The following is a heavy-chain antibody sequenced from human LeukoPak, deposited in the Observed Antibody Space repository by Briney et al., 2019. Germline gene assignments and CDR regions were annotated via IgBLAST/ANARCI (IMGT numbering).Heavy chain of an antibody. CDR2: INSDGSST. D-gene: IGHD3-3*01. V-gene: IGHV3-74*01. CDR3: ARDEDWSGYYGAFDI. CDR1: GFTFSIYW. J-gene: IGHJ3*02. Sequence: GGSLRLSCAASGFTFSIYWMHWVRQAPGKGLVWVSRINSDGSSTSYADSVKGRFTISRDNAKNTLYLQMNSLRAEDTAVYYCARDEDWSGYYGAFDIWDQGTMVTVSS.